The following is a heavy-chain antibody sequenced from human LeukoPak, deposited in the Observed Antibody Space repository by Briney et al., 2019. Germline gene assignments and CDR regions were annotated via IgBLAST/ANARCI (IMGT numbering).Heavy chain of an antibody. D-gene: IGHD3-10*01. V-gene: IGHV3-15*01. CDR1: GVTFSDAW. Sequence: GVSLRLSCEASGVTFSDAWMSWVRQAPGKGLEWVGRIQSKTDGGTTDYAAPVKGRFTVSRDDSTNTLYLQMNSLKTEDTAVYYCTTLMVRGVPAYWGQGTLVTVSS. CDR3: TTLMVRGVPAY. CDR2: IQSKTDGGTT. J-gene: IGHJ4*02.